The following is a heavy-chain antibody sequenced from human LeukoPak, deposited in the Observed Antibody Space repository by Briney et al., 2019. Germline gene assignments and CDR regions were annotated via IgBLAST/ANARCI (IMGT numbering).Heavy chain of an antibody. D-gene: IGHD4-17*01. Sequence: ASVKVSCKASGYTFTDYYIYWVRQAPGQGLEWMGRINPNSGDTKYAQNFQGRVTITRDTSISTAYMELSRLRSDDTAVYYCAREDFGDYYFDSWGQGTLVTVSS. CDR3: AREDFGDYYFDS. CDR1: GYTFTDYY. CDR2: INPNSGDT. J-gene: IGHJ4*02. V-gene: IGHV1-2*06.